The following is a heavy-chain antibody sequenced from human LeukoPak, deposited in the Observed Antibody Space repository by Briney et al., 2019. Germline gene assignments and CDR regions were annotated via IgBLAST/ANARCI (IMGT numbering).Heavy chain of an antibody. CDR1: GYTFTTYH. Sequence: ASVKVSFKASGYTFTTYHMHWVRQAPGQGLEWMGMINTSDGNTNYAQKFRGRVTMTRDTSTSIVYMELSSLRSEDTAVYYCATERSGGTWFDPWGQGTLVTVSS. V-gene: IGHV1-46*01. D-gene: IGHD2-15*01. CDR3: ATERSGGTWFDP. J-gene: IGHJ5*02. CDR2: INTSDGNT.